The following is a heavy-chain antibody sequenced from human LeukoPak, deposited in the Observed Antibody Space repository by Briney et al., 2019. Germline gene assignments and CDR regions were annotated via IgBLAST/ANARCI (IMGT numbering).Heavy chain of an antibody. Sequence: SETLSLTCAVNGGSLTNYYWSWIRQPPGKGLEWIGEISHSGSTTYYPSLKSRVSMSVDMSKSHLSLKLRSVTAADTAVYYCARHSRRTRRFLEWTYYYYMDVWGKGTTLTVSS. CDR3: ARHSRRTRRFLEWTYYYYMDV. J-gene: IGHJ6*03. CDR1: GGSLTNYY. D-gene: IGHD3-3*01. CDR2: ISHSGST. V-gene: IGHV4-34*01.